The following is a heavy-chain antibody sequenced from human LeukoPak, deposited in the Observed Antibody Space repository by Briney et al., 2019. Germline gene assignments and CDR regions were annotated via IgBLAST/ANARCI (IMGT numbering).Heavy chain of an antibody. CDR3: ARGRFYGSGSYMGSYYFDY. V-gene: IGHV4-34*01. CDR2: INHSGST. CDR1: GGSFSGYY. J-gene: IGHJ4*02. D-gene: IGHD3-10*01. Sequence: SETLSLTCAVYGGSFSGYYWSWIRQPPGKGLEWIGEINHSGSTNYNPSLKSRVTISVDTSKNQFSLKLSSVTAADTAVYYCARGRFYGSGSYMGSYYFDYWAREPWSPSPQ.